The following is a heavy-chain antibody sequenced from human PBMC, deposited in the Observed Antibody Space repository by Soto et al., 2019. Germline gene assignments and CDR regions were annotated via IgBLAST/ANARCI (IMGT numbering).Heavy chain of an antibody. J-gene: IGHJ4*02. CDR1: GFTFSTYG. CDR2: IWYDGINK. Sequence: PGGSLRLSCAASGFTFSTYGMHWVRQAPGKGLEWVAVIWYDGINKYYADSVKGRFTISRDNSKNTLYLQMNSLRAEDTAVYYCAREPVTMIVVAPGYWGQGTLVTSPQ. D-gene: IGHD3-22*01. CDR3: AREPVTMIVVAPGY. V-gene: IGHV3-33*01.